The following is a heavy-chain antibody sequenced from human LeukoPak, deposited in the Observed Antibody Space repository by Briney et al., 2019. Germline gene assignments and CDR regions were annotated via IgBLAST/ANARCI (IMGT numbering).Heavy chain of an antibody. CDR1: GGSISSYY. J-gene: IGHJ4*02. Sequence: SETLSLTCTVSGGSISSYYWSWIRQPPGKGLEWIGYIYYSGSTNYNPSLKSRVTISADTSKNQFSLKLSSVTAADTAVYYCARDRLFSSGFRWFDYWGQGTLVTVSS. CDR2: IYYSGST. CDR3: ARDRLFSSGFRWFDY. V-gene: IGHV4-59*12. D-gene: IGHD3-22*01.